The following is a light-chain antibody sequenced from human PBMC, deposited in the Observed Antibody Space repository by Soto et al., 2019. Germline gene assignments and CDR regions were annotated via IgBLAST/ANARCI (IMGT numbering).Light chain of an antibody. CDR3: QQYGDSPLT. CDR2: GVS. V-gene: IGKV3-20*01. J-gene: IGKJ4*01. CDR1: PSVTSSY. Sequence: EIVLTQSPGTVSLSPGERATLSCRASPSVTSSYLAWYQQKPGQAPRLLIYGVSSRATGIPDRFSGSGAGTDFTLTISRLEPEDFAVYYCQQYGDSPLTFGGGTKVEIK.